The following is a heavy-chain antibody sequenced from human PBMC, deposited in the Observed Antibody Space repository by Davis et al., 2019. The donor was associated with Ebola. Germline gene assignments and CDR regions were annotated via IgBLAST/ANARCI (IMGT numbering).Heavy chain of an antibody. D-gene: IGHD6-19*01. CDR1: VGTFSSYT. V-gene: IGHV1-69*04. J-gene: IGHJ4*02. CDR3: ARDVSGWYYFDY. Sequence: SVQVSCKASVGTFSSYTISWVRQAPGQGLEWLGRIIPILGIANYAQKFQGRVTITADKSTSTAYMELSSLRSEDTAVYYCARDVSGWYYFDYWGQGTLVTVSS. CDR2: IIPILGIA.